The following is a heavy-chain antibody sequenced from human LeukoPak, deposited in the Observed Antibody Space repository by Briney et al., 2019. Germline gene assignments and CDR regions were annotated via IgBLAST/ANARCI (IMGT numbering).Heavy chain of an antibody. V-gene: IGHV1-18*01. Sequence: ASVKVSCKASGYTFTSYGIGWVRQAPGQGLEWMGWISAYNGNTNYAQKLQGRVTMTTDTSTSTAYMELRSLRSDDTAVYYCAGGPGVASPARGGSLWSTSTASYFFDTWGQGNPGHRLL. J-gene: IGHJ4*01. CDR1: GYTFTSYG. CDR2: ISAYNGNT. D-gene: IGHD5/OR15-5a*01. CDR3: AGGPGVASPARGGSLWSTSTASYFFDT.